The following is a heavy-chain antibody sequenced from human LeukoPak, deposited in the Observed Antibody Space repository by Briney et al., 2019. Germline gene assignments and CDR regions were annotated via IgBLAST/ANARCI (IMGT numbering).Heavy chain of an antibody. CDR3: ARAITMVRGSRPSWFDP. V-gene: IGHV4-34*01. CDR2: INHSGST. J-gene: IGHJ5*02. CDR1: GGSFSGYY. Sequence: TSETLSLTCAVYGGSFSGYYWSWIRQPPGKGLEWIGEINHSGSTNYNPSLKSRVTMSVDTSKNQFSLKLSSVTAADTAVYYCARAITMVRGSRPSWFDPWGQGTLVTVSS. D-gene: IGHD3-10*01.